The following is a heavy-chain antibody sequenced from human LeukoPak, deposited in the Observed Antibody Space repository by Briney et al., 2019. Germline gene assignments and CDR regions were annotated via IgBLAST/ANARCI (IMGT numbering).Heavy chain of an antibody. CDR2: IKEDGSAK. CDR1: GFTFSDYW. J-gene: IGHJ4*02. CDR3: ARNRGWQQFDY. V-gene: IGHV3-7*01. D-gene: IGHD4-23*01. Sequence: GGSLRLSFAASGFTFSDYWIDWVRQAPGKGLEWVANIKEDGSAKNYLDSVKGRFTISRDNAKNSLYLQMNNLRAEDTAVYYCARNRGWQQFDYWGQGTLVTVSS.